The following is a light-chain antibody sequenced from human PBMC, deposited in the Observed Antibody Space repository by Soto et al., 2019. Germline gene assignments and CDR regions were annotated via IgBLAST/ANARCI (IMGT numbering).Light chain of an antibody. CDR2: EVS. CDR3: CSYRRTGTLV. Sequence: QSALTKPASVSGSPGQSITISCTGTSTDVGGFNYVAWYQQHPDNAPKVLMYEVSKRPSGVSSRFSGSKSGNTASLTISGLQAEDEADYYCCSYRRTGTLVFAGGTKLPVL. CDR1: STDVGGFNY. V-gene: IGLV2-14*03. J-gene: IGLJ2*01.